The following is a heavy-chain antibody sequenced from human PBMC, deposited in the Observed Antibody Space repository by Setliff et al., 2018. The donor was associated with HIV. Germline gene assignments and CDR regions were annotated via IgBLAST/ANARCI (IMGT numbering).Heavy chain of an antibody. CDR1: GGSISSRSYY. Sequence: SETLSLTCTVSGGSISSRSYYWSWLRQPAGKGLEWIGRIYSNGNTFYNPSLKSRVSISVDTSRNEFSLKLTSVTAADTAVYYCAREFSSSSFDQWGQGTLVTVSS. D-gene: IGHD6-6*01. V-gene: IGHV4-61*02. CDR3: AREFSSSSFDQ. CDR2: IYSNGNT. J-gene: IGHJ4*02.